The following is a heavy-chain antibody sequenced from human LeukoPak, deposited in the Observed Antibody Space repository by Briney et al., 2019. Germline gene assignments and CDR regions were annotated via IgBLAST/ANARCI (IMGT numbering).Heavy chain of an antibody. D-gene: IGHD1-26*01. CDR1: GFTFSSYA. CDR3: AREYSGSYRLGYYYYGMDV. V-gene: IGHV3-23*01. J-gene: IGHJ6*02. Sequence: GGSLRLSCAASGFTFSSYAMSWVRQAPGKGLEWVSAISGSGGSTYYADSVKGRFTISRDNSKNTLYLQMNSLRAEDTAVYYCAREYSGSYRLGYYYYGMDVWGQGTTVTVSS. CDR2: ISGSGGST.